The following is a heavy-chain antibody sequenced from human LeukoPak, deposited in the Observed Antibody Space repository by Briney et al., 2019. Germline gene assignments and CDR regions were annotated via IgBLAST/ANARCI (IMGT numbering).Heavy chain of an antibody. V-gene: IGHV4-59*12. CDR2: IYYSGST. J-gene: IGHJ4*02. CDR1: GRSISSYY. D-gene: IGHD5/OR15-5a*01. Sequence: SETLSLTCTVSGRSISSYYWSWIRQPPGKGLEWIGYIYYSGSTNYNPSRKSRVTISVDTSKNQFSLKLSSVTAADTAVYYCARLLSTVDYWGQGTLVTVSS. CDR3: ARLLSTVDY.